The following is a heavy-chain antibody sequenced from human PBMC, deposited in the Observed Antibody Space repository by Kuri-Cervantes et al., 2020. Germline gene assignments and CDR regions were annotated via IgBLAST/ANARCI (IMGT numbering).Heavy chain of an antibody. D-gene: IGHD3-3*02. Sequence: SETLSLTCAISGDRVSSNCAAWNWIRQSPSRGLEWLGMTYYRSKWNNDYAVSVKSRITIYEDTSKNQFSLHLNSVTPDDTAVYYCARHFWCYSGWFDPWGHGTLVTVSS. CDR3: ARHFWCYSGWFDP. CDR2: TYYRSKWNN. J-gene: IGHJ5*02. CDR1: GDRVSSNCAA. V-gene: IGHV6-1*01.